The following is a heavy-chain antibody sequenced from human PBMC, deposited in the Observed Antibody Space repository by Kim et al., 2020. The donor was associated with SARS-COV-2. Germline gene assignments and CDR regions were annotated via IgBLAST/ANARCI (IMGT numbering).Heavy chain of an antibody. D-gene: IGHD2-15*01. V-gene: IGHV1-2*04. CDR1: GYTFTGYY. Sequence: ASVKVSCKASGYTFTGYYMHWVRQAPGQGLEWMGWINPNSGGTNYAQKLQGWVTMTRDTSISTAYRELSRLRSDDTAVYYCARDRMLGYCSGGSCFSDTGGSYYCCYGMDVWGQGTTVTVS. J-gene: IGHJ6*02. CDR2: INPNSGGT. CDR3: ARDRMLGYCSGGSCFSDTGGSYYCCYGMDV.